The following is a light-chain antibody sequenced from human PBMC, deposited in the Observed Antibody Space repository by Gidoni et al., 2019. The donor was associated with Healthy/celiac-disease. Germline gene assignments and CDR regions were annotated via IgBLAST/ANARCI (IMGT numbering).Light chain of an antibody. CDR2: GAS. Sequence: EIVMTQSPATLSVSPGERATLSCRASQSVSSNLAWYQQKPAQAPRLLIYGASTRATGIPARFSGSGSGTEFTLTISSLQSEDFAVYYCQQYNNSHIFGQGTRLEIK. J-gene: IGKJ5*01. V-gene: IGKV3-15*01. CDR1: QSVSSN. CDR3: QQYNNSHI.